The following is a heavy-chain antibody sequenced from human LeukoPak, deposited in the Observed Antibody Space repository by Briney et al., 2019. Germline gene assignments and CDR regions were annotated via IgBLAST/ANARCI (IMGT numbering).Heavy chain of an antibody. D-gene: IGHD4-17*01. CDR2: ISYDGSNK. J-gene: IGHJ4*02. V-gene: IGHV3-30*18. CDR1: GFTFSSYG. CDR3: AKGHDYGDLLGY. Sequence: GRSLRLSCAASGFTFSSYGMHWVRQAPGKGLEWVAVISYDGSNKYYADSVKGRFTISRDNSKNTLYLQMNSLRAEDTAVYYCAKGHDYGDLLGYWGQGTLVTVSS.